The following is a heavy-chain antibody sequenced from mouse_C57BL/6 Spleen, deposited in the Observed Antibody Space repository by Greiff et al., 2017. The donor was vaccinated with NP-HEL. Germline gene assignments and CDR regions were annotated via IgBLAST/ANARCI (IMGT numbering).Heavy chain of an antibody. V-gene: IGHV3-6*01. CDR1: GYSITSGYY. Sequence: EVKLQESGPGLVKPSQSLSLTCSVTGYSITSGYYWNWIRQFPGNKLEWMGYISYDGSNNYNPSLKNRISITRDTSKNQFFLKLNSVTTEDTATYYCARGGYYYGSSYDYFDYWGQGTTLTVSS. CDR3: ARGGYYYGSSYDYFDY. J-gene: IGHJ2*01. D-gene: IGHD1-1*01. CDR2: ISYDGSN.